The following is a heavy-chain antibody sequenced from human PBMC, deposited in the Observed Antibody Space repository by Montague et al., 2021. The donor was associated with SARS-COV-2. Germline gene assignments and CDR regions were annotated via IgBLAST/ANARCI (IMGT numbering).Heavy chain of an antibody. CDR1: GGSISNSHYY. CDR3: ARQPPYQTGSLDI. Sequence: SETLSPTRTVSGGSISNSHYYCALLHQPPGKGLELIGSIYFNGHSYYNPSLKNRASISLDTSKNQYYLKLNSVAAADTALYYCARQPPYQTGSLDIWGQGTMVTVSS. D-gene: IGHD1-1*01. J-gene: IGHJ3*02. CDR2: IYFNGHS. V-gene: IGHV4-39*01.